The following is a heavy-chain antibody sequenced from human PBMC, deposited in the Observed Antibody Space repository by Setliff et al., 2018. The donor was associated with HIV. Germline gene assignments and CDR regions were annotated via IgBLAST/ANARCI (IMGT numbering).Heavy chain of an antibody. CDR2: ITPNSGGT. D-gene: IGHD6-19*01. Sequence: SVKVSCKASGYTFTDHYMHWVRQAPGQGLEWMGWITPNSGGTNYARKFQDRVTMTRDTSISTAYMELSRLTSDDTAVYYCARDTENVFISGHRYFDYWGPGTLVTVSS. CDR1: GYTFTDHY. V-gene: IGHV1-2*02. CDR3: ARDTENVFISGHRYFDY. J-gene: IGHJ4*02.